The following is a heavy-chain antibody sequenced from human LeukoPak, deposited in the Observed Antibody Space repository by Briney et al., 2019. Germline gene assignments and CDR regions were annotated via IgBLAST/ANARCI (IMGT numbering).Heavy chain of an antibody. J-gene: IGHJ4*02. CDR1: GGSISSSSCD. CDR2: IYYSGST. D-gene: IGHD3-22*01. V-gene: IGHV4-39*01. Sequence: SETLSLTCTVSGGSISSSSCDWGWIRQPPGKGLEWIGSIYYSGSTYYNPSLKSRVTISVDTSKNQFSLKLISVTAADTAVYFCARHGYYDSSGYLGDYWGQGTLVTVSS. CDR3: ARHGYYDSSGYLGDY.